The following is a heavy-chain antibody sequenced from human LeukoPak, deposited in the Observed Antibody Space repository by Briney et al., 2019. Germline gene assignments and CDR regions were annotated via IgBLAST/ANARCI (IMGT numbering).Heavy chain of an antibody. CDR1: GGTFSSYT. D-gene: IGHD3-10*01. CDR2: IIPIFGTA. Sequence: SVKVSCKASGGTFSSYTISWVRQAPGQGLEWMGRIIPIFGTANYAQKFQGRVTITTDESTSTAYMELSSLRSEDTAVYYCARELPMVRGVLDYWGQGTLVTVSS. V-gene: IGHV1-69*05. CDR3: ARELPMVRGVLDY. J-gene: IGHJ4*02.